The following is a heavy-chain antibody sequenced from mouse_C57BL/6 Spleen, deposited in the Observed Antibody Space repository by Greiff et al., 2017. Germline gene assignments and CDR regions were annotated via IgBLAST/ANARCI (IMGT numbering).Heavy chain of an antibody. D-gene: IGHD2-2*01. Sequence: EVKLMESGPELVKPGASVKISCKASGYSFTGYYMNWVKQSPEKSLEWIGEINPSTGGTTYNQKFKAKATLTVDKSSSTAYMQLKSLTSEDSAVYYCARVYYGYDEGYYYAMDYWGQGTSVTVSS. J-gene: IGHJ4*01. CDR2: INPSTGGT. V-gene: IGHV1-42*01. CDR3: ARVYYGYDEGYYYAMDY. CDR1: GYSFTGYY.